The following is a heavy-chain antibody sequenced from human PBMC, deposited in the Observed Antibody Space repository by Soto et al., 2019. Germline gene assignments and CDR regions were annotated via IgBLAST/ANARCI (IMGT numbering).Heavy chain of an antibody. D-gene: IGHD1-7*01. V-gene: IGHV1-58*01. CDR3: AADSYNWNYGYYYYGMDV. J-gene: IGHJ6*02. CDR2: IVVGSGNT. CDR1: GFTFTSSA. Sequence: ASVKVSCKASGFTFTSSAVQWVRQARGQRLEWIGWIVVGSGNTNYAQKFQERVTITRDMSTSTAYMELSSLRSEDTAVYYCAADSYNWNYGYYYYGMDVWGQGTTVTVSS.